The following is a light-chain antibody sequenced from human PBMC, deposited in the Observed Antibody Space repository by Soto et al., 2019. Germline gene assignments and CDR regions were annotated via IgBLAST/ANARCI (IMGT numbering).Light chain of an antibody. CDR3: QQYNSYSGT. Sequence: DIQMTQSPSSLSASVGDGVTITCRASRSISNYVNWYQQKPGKAPKLLIYDASSLESGVPSRFSGSGSGTEFTLTISSLQPDDFATYYCQQYNSYSGTFGQGTKVDIK. CDR1: RSISNY. J-gene: IGKJ1*01. V-gene: IGKV1-5*01. CDR2: DAS.